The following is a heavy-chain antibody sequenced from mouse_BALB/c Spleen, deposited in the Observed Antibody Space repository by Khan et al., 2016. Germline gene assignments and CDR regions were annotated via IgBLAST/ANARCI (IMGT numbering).Heavy chain of an antibody. CDR1: GYSITSDYA. V-gene: IGHV3-2*02. D-gene: IGHD2-4*01. CDR3: ARGMITTFDY. J-gene: IGHJ2*01. Sequence: EVQLQESGPGLVKPSQSLSLTCTVTGYSITSDYAWNWIRQFPGNKLEWMGYISYSGSTSYNPSLKSRISITQDTSKNQFFMTLNSVTTDDTATYYCARGMITTFDYWGQGTTLTVSS. CDR2: ISYSGST.